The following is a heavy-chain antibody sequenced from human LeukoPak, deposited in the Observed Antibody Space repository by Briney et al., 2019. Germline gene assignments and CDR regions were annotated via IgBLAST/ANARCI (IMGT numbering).Heavy chain of an antibody. Sequence: GASVKVSCKASGYTFITYGISWVRQAPGQGLEWVGWVSAYADNTDYVQKLQGRVTMTTDTSTSTAYMELRSLRSDDTAVYYCARDCIGCHGFDYWGQGTLVTVSS. CDR2: VSAYADNT. V-gene: IGHV1-18*01. CDR3: ARDCIGCHGFDY. CDR1: GYTFITYG. J-gene: IGHJ4*02. D-gene: IGHD2-15*01.